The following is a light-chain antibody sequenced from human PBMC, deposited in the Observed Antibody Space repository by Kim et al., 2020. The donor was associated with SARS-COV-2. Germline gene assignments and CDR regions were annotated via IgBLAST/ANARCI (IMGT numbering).Light chain of an antibody. J-gene: IGKJ1*01. V-gene: IGKV1-5*03. Sequence: ASVGDRVTITCRASQSISSWLAWYQKKPGKAPKLLIYKASSLESGVPSRFSGSGSGTEFTLTISSPQPDDFATYYCQQYNSYPWTFGQGTKVDIK. CDR1: QSISSW. CDR2: KAS. CDR3: QQYNSYPWT.